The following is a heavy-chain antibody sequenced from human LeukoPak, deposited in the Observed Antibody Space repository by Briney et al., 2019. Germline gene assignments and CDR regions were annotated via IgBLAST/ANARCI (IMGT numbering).Heavy chain of an antibody. CDR3: VRDLRSYYYDSSGLGDAFDI. CDR1: GYSFTSYW. Sequence: GESLKISCKGSGYSFTSYWIGWVRQMPGKGLEWMGIIYPGDSDTRYSPSFQGQVTISADKSISTAYLQWSSLKASDTAMYYCVRDLRSYYYDSSGLGDAFDIWGQGTMATVSS. CDR2: IYPGDSDT. D-gene: IGHD3-22*01. J-gene: IGHJ3*02. V-gene: IGHV5-51*01.